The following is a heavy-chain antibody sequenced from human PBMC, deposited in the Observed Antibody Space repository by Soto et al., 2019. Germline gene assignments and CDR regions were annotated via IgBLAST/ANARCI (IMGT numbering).Heavy chain of an antibody. Sequence: ETLSLTCAVYGGSFSGYYWSWIRQPPGKGLEWIGEINHSGSTNYNPSLKSRVTISVDTSKNQFSLKLSSVTAADTAVYYCARGFDILTGYANWGQGTLVTVSS. CDR2: INHSGST. CDR1: GGSFSGYY. J-gene: IGHJ4*02. CDR3: ARGFDILTGYAN. V-gene: IGHV4-34*01. D-gene: IGHD3-9*01.